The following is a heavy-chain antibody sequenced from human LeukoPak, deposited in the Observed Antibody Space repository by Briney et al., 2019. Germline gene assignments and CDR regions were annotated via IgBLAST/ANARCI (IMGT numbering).Heavy chain of an antibody. D-gene: IGHD6-19*01. CDR1: VGSISSYY. V-gene: IGHV4-4*07. J-gene: IGHJ4*02. Sequence: SETLSLTCTVSVGSISSYYWSWIRQPAGKGLEWIGRIYTSGSTNYNPSLKSRVTISVDTSKNQFSLKRSCVTAADTAVYYCARVYSSGWLDYWGQGALVTVSS. CDR2: IYTSGST. CDR3: ARVYSSGWLDY.